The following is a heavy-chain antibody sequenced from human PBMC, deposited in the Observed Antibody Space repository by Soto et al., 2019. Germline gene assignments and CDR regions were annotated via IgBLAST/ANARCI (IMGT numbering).Heavy chain of an antibody. V-gene: IGHV1-18*01. Sequence: QVQLVQSGAEVKKPGASVKVSCKASGDTFINHGLSWVRQAPGQGLEWMGWISAYNGYTKFAQKIQGRVTMTRDTSTSTAYMEQRSLRCDDSAVYYCAREGYCTSTTCDTEKFFDFYGMDVWGQGTTVTVSS. CDR3: AREGYCTSTTCDTEKFFDFYGMDV. D-gene: IGHD2-2*01. J-gene: IGHJ6*02. CDR1: GDTFINHG. CDR2: ISAYNGYT.